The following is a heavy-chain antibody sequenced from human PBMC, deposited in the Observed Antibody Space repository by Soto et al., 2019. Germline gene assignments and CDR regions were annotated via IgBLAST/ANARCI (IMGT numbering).Heavy chain of an antibody. V-gene: IGHV3-74*01. D-gene: IGHD4-17*01. Sequence: PGGSLRLSCAASGFTFSSYWMHWVRQAPGKGLVWVSRINSDGSSTSYADSVKGRFTISRDNAKNTLYLQMNSLRAEDTAVYYCARDGDYGDPIYPYYYMDVWGKGTTVTVSS. J-gene: IGHJ6*03. CDR3: ARDGDYGDPIYPYYYMDV. CDR1: GFTFSSYW. CDR2: INSDGSST.